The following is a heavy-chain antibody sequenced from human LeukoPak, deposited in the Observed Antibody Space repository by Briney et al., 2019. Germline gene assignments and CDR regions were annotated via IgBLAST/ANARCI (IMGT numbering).Heavy chain of an antibody. J-gene: IGHJ6*02. CDR1: GFTFSSYA. V-gene: IGHV3-23*01. CDR2: ISGSGGST. CDR3: AKDVFFTYYYDSSGYTPGSMDV. Sequence: GGSLRLSCAASGFTFSSYAMSWVPQAPGKGLEWVTAISGSGGSTYYADSVKGRFTISRDNSKNTLYLQMNSLRAEDTAVYYCAKDVFFTYYYDSSGYTPGSMDVWGQGTTVTVSS. D-gene: IGHD3-22*01.